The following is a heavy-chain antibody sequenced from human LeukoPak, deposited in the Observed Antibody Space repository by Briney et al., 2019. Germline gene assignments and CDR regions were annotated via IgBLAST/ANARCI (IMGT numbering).Heavy chain of an antibody. CDR3: AREVSARDGSLGRPFDY. J-gene: IGHJ4*02. CDR1: GYTFTGYY. Sequence: ASVKVSCKASGYTFTGYYMHWVRQAPGQGLEWMGWINPNSGGTNYAQKFQGRVTMTRDTSISTAYMELNRLRSDDTAVYYCAREVSARDGSLGRPFDYWGQGTLVTVSS. CDR2: INPNSGGT. V-gene: IGHV1-2*02. D-gene: IGHD5-24*01.